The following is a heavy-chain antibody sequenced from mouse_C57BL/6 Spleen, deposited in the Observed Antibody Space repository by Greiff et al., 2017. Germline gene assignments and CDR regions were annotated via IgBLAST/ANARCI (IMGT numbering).Heavy chain of an antibody. Sequence: EVQRVESGGGLVQPKGSLKLSCAASGFSFNPYAMTWVRQAPGKGLEWVARIRSKSNNYSTYYADSVKDRFTISRDDSESKLYLQMNNLKTEDTAMYYCVRGATGGAMDYWGQGTSVTVSS. J-gene: IGHJ4*01. D-gene: IGHD3-1*01. CDR2: IRSKSNNYST. CDR3: VRGATGGAMDY. CDR1: GFSFNPYA. V-gene: IGHV10-1*01.